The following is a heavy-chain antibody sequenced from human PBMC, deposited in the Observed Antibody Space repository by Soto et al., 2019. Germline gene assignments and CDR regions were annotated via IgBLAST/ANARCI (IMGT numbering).Heavy chain of an antibody. V-gene: IGHV3-21*02. Sequence: EVQLVESGGGLVKPGGSLRLSCAASGFTFNSYSMNWVRQAPAKGLEWVSSISSGGDHIFYADSVKGRFTISRDNAKNSLYLQMYCLRDEDGAVYYCVRRYSSCRYDDYWGQGTLVTVSS. CDR2: ISSGGDHI. CDR1: GFTFNSYS. D-gene: IGHD6-19*01. CDR3: VRRYSSCRYDDY. J-gene: IGHJ4*02.